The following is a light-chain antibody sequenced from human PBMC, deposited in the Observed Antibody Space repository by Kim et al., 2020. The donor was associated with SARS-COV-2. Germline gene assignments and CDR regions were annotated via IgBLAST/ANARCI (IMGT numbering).Light chain of an antibody. J-gene: IGLJ2*01. CDR2: RNS. CDR3: AAWDDSLSGLV. CDR1: RSTLGNHY. V-gene: IGLV1-47*01. Sequence: GQRDTATFSGSRSTLGNHYVYWYQQNPGTAPILLIYRNSQRPSGVPDRFSGSSSGTSASLAISGLRSEVEADYYCAAWDDSLSGLVFGGGTQLTVL.